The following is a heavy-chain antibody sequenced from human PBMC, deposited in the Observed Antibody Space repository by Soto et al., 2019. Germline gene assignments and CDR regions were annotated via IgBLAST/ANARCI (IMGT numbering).Heavy chain of an antibody. CDR2: IYYDGRNK. Sequence: QVQLVESGGGVVQPGRSLRLSCAASGFTFNTYGMHWVRQAPGKGLEWVAVIYYDGRNKYYADSVKGRFTISRDNSKNTLNLQMNSLRVEDTAGYYCARDLGELWPSVGGYWGQGTLVTVSS. V-gene: IGHV3-33*01. CDR3: ARDLGELWPSVGGY. J-gene: IGHJ4*02. CDR1: GFTFNTYG. D-gene: IGHD1-26*01.